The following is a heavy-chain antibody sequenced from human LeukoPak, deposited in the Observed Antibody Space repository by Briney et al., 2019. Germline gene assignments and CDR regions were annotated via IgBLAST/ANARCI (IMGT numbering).Heavy chain of an antibody. Sequence: GGSLRLSCAASGFTFSSYEMNWVRQAPGKGLEWVAVISYDGSNKYYADSVKGRFTISRDNSKNTLYLQMNSLRAEDTAVYYCAKDLGNYWGQGTLVTVSS. CDR3: AKDLGNY. V-gene: IGHV3-30*18. CDR2: ISYDGSNK. J-gene: IGHJ4*02. CDR1: GFTFSSYE.